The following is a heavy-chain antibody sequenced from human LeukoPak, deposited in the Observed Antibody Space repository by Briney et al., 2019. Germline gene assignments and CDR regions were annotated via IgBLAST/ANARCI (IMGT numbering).Heavy chain of an antibody. J-gene: IGHJ5*02. CDR1: GFTFDDYA. CDR3: ARDYYDSSGYCPFDP. CDR2: ISWNSGSI. V-gene: IGHV3-9*01. D-gene: IGHD3-22*01. Sequence: GGSLRLSCAGSGFTFDDYAMHWVRQAPGKGLEWVSGISWNSGSIGYADSVKGRFTISRDNAKNSLYLQMNSLRAEDTAVYYCARDYYDSSGYCPFDPWGQGTLVTVSS.